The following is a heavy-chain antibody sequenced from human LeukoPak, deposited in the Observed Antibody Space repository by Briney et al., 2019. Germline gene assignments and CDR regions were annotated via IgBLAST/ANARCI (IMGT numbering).Heavy chain of an antibody. D-gene: IGHD4-17*01. CDR2: LYSNGDT. CDR1: GLTVTNNY. V-gene: IGHV3-66*01. J-gene: IGHJ4*02. CDR3: TYGDYPLTY. Sequence: GGSLRLSCAASGLTVTNNYWHWVRQPPGKGPEWISLLYSNGDTKYADSVKGTFTFSRDNSKNTLYLQMNGLRAEDTAVYYCTYGDYPLTYWGQGTLVSVS.